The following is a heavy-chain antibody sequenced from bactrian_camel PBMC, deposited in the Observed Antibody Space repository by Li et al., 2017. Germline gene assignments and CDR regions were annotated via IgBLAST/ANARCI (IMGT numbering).Heavy chain of an antibody. Sequence: HVQLVESGGGSVQAGGSLSVSCTASGFTFGNYWMYWVRQAPGKALEWIAQIAYDGWVSRYNDPAKGRFTISRDNAKNTLYLQLNSLKTEDTAMYYCAKDRRVRGWMVSSGVEYIYWGQGTQVTVS. CDR1: GFTFGNYW. V-gene: IGHV3S1*01. CDR2: IAYDGWVS. J-gene: IGHJ4*01. D-gene: IGHD3*01. CDR3: AKDRRVRGWMVSSGVEYIY.